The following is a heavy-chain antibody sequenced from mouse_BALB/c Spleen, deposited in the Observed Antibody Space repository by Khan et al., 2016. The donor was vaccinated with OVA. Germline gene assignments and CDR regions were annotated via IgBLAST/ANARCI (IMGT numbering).Heavy chain of an antibody. CDR3: ARLEDK. CDR2: IWAGGST. J-gene: IGHJ2*01. Sequence: QVQLKESGPGLVAPSQSLSITCTVSGFSFTSYGVHWVRQPPGKGLEWLGVIWAGGSTNYNSALMSRLSISKDNSTSQVFLKMNSLRTDDTARYCCARLEDKWGQGTTLTVSS. CDR1: GFSFTSYG. V-gene: IGHV2-9*02.